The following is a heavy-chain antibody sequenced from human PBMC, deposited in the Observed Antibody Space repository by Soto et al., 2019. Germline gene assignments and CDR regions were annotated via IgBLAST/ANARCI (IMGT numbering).Heavy chain of an antibody. V-gene: IGHV3-30*03. D-gene: IGHD3-9*01. CDR3: ARDPPHLRYFDWLPFDY. J-gene: IGHJ4*02. Sequence: GGSLRLSCAASGFTFSSYGMHWVRQAPGKGLEWVAVISYDGSNKNYADSVKDRFTISRDNSMNTAYLQMNSLRAEDTAVYYCARDPPHLRYFDWLPFDYWGQGTLVTVSS. CDR1: GFTFSSYG. CDR2: ISYDGSNK.